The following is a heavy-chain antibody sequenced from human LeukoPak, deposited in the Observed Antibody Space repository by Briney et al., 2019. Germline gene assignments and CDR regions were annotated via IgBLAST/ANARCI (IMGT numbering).Heavy chain of an antibody. D-gene: IGHD3-3*01. Sequence: SETLSLTCTVSGGSISSYYWSWIRQPPGKGLEWIGYIYYSGSTNYIPSLKSRVTISVDTSKNQFSLKLSSVTAADTAVYYCARQNYDFWSGQYYFDYWGQGTLVTVSS. CDR3: ARQNYDFWSGQYYFDY. CDR2: IYYSGST. V-gene: IGHV4-59*08. CDR1: GGSISSYY. J-gene: IGHJ4*02.